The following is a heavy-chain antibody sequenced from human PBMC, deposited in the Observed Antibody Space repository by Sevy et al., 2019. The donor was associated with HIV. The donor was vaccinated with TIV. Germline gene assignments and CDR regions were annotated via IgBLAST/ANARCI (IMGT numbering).Heavy chain of an antibody. D-gene: IGHD4-17*01. J-gene: IGHJ5*02. CDR2: ISWDGGST. Sequence: GGSLRLSCAASGFTFDDYTMHWVRQAPGKGLEWVSLISWDGGSTYYADSVKGRFTISRDNSKNSLYLQMNSLRTEDTALDYCAKEQTTVTTGGWFDPWGQGTLVTVSS. CDR1: GFTFDDYT. V-gene: IGHV3-43*01. CDR3: AKEQTTVTTGGWFDP.